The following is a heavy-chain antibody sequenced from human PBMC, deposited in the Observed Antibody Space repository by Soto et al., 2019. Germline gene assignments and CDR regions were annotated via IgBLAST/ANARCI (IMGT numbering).Heavy chain of an antibody. V-gene: IGHV3-23*01. CDR2: INPTGANT. CDR3: VSWVSDHFDY. CDR1: GFTFSSSA. Sequence: GGSLRLSCAASGFTFSSSAMSWVRQAPGTGLEWVSTINPTGANTHYADSAKGRFTISRDNSRNTVDLQMSSLRAADTALYYCVSWVSDHFDYWGQGTPVTVSS. D-gene: IGHD3-16*01. J-gene: IGHJ4*02.